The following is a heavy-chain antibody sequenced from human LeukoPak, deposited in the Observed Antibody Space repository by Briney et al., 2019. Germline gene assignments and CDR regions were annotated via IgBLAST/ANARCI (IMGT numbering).Heavy chain of an antibody. D-gene: IGHD5-12*01. J-gene: IGHJ4*02. CDR1: GFTFSSYA. CDR3: AKDNSGYGYFDY. V-gene: IGHV3-23*01. CDR2: ISGSGGIT. Sequence: GGSLRLSCAASGFTFSSYAMTWVRQAPGKGLEWVSAISGSGGITHYADSVKGRFTISRDNPKNTLYLQMSSLRAEDTAVYYCAKDNSGYGYFDYWGQGTLVTVSS.